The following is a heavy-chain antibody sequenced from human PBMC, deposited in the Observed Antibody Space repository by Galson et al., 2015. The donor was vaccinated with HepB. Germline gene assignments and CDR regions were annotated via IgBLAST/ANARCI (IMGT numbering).Heavy chain of an antibody. D-gene: IGHD3-22*01. Sequence: QSGAEVKKPGESLKISCKGSGYSFTSYWIGWVRQMPGKGLEWMGIIYPGDSDTRYSPSFQGQVTISADKSISTAYLQWSSLKASDTAMYYCARLERITMIWRGFYFDYWGQGTLVTVSS. CDR2: IYPGDSDT. CDR1: GYSFTSYW. CDR3: ARLERITMIWRGFYFDY. V-gene: IGHV5-51*03. J-gene: IGHJ4*02.